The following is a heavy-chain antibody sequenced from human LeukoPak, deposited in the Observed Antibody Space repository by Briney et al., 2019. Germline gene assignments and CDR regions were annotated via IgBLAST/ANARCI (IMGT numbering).Heavy chain of an antibody. Sequence: PSETLSLTCTVSGGSISSSSYYWGWIRQPPGKGLEWIGSIYYSGSTYYNPSLKSRVTISVDTSKNQFSLKLSSVTAADTAVYYCARTHLEGRDAFDIWGQGTMVTVSS. CDR2: IYYSGST. CDR3: ARTHLEGRDAFDI. D-gene: IGHD1-1*01. V-gene: IGHV4-39*07. J-gene: IGHJ3*02. CDR1: GGSISSSSYY.